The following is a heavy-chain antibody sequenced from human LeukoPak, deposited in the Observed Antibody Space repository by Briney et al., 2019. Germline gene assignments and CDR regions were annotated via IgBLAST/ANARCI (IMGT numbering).Heavy chain of an antibody. CDR1: GGSISSYY. CDR3: ARADYDILTGYYDY. D-gene: IGHD3-9*01. Sequence: SETLSLTCTVSGGSISSYYWSWIRQPPGKGLEWIGYIYYSGSTNYNPSLKSRVTISVDTSKNQFSLKLSSVAAADAAVYYCARADYDILTGYYDYWGQGTLVTVSS. V-gene: IGHV4-59*01. CDR2: IYYSGST. J-gene: IGHJ4*02.